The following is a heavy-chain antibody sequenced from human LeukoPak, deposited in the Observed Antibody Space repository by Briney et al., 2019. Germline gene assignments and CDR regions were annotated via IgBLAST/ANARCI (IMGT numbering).Heavy chain of an antibody. Sequence: AGGSLRLSCAASGFTFDDYAMHWVRQAPGKGLEWVSGISWNSGSIGYADSVKGRFTISRDNAKNSLYLQMNSLRAEDTALYYCAKLSGYDSSGYYDYWGQGTLVTVSS. V-gene: IGHV3-9*01. CDR2: ISWNSGSI. CDR1: GFTFDDYA. J-gene: IGHJ4*02. CDR3: AKLSGYDSSGYYDY. D-gene: IGHD3-22*01.